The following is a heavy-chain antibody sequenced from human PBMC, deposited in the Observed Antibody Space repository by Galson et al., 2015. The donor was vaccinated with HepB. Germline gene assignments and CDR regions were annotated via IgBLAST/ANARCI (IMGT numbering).Heavy chain of an antibody. CDR3: ARAPYSSSWYRSDY. CDR2: INHSGST. J-gene: IGHJ4*02. V-gene: IGHV4-4*02. CDR1: GGSISSSNW. D-gene: IGHD6-13*01. Sequence: SETLSLTCAVSGGSISSSNWWSWVRQPPGKGLEWIGEINHSGSTNYNPSLKSRVTISVDKSKNQFSLKLSSVTAADTAVYYCARAPYSSSWYRSDYWGQGTLVTVSS.